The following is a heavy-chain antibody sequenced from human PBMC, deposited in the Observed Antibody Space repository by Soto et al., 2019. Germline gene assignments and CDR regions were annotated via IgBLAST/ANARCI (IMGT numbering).Heavy chain of an antibody. J-gene: IGHJ5*02. CDR2: IYYGGST. D-gene: IGHD3-22*01. V-gene: IGHV4-39*01. CDR3: ASLPMFYYDSSGALFGP. Sequence: PSETLSLTCTVSGDSVSSSSYSWGWIRQPPGKGLEWIGSIYYGGSTYNNPSLKSRVTISVDASKNQFSLKLSSVTAADTAVYYCASLPMFYYDSSGALFGPWGQGTLVTVSS. CDR1: GDSVSSSSYS.